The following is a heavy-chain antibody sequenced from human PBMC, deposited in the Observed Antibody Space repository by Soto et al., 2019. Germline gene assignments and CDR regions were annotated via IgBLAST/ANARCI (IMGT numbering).Heavy chain of an antibody. CDR1: GGSISSSSYY. CDR2: IYYSGST. Sequence: SETLSLTCTVSGGSISSSSYYWGWIRQPPGKGLEWIGSIYYSGSTYYNLSLKSRVTISVDTSKNQFSLKLSSVTAADTAVYYCARQRGYSGYGGDYFDYWGQGTLVTVSS. D-gene: IGHD5-12*01. J-gene: IGHJ4*02. V-gene: IGHV4-39*01. CDR3: ARQRGYSGYGGDYFDY.